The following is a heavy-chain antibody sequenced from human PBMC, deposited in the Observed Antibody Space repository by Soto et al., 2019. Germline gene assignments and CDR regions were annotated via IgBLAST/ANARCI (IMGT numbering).Heavy chain of an antibody. J-gene: IGHJ4*02. D-gene: IGHD3-22*01. CDR3: ARDVGFHYDGSPSGQFDF. V-gene: IGHV4-4*02. Sequence: QVELQESGPGLVKPSGTLSLTCAVFGKSISTTNWWSWVRHSPAKGLEWIGEIYHSGSSNYNPSLKSRVTISLDKSKNQFYLKVTSVTAADTAVYYCARDVGFHYDGSPSGQFDFWGQGTLVIVSS. CDR1: GKSISTTNW. CDR2: IYHSGSS.